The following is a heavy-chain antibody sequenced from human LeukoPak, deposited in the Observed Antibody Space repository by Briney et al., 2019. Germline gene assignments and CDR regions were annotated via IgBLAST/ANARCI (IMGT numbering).Heavy chain of an antibody. CDR3: ARDRLTAWVSGGAFGI. Sequence: GGSLRLSCAASGFTFSSYWMSWVRQAPGKGLEWVANIKQDGSEKYYVDSVKGRVTISRDNSKNSLYLQMNSLRAEDTAVYYCARDRLTAWVSGGAFGIWGQGTMVTVFS. D-gene: IGHD3-16*01. J-gene: IGHJ3*02. V-gene: IGHV3-7*01. CDR2: IKQDGSEK. CDR1: GFTFSSYW.